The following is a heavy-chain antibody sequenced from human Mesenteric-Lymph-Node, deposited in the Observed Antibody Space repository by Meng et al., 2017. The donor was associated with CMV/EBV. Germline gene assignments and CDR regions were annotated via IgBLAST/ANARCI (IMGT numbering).Heavy chain of an antibody. V-gene: IGHV3-23*01. D-gene: IGHD3-3*01. CDR3: AKEYDFWSGYPQNFDP. Sequence: GESLKISCAASGFTFSNYAMSWVRQAPGKGLEWVSAISGSGGSTYYADSVKGRFTISRDNSKNTLYLQMNSLRAEDTAVYYCAKEYDFWSGYPQNFDPWGQGTLVTVSS. J-gene: IGHJ5*02. CDR1: GFTFSNYA. CDR2: ISGSGGST.